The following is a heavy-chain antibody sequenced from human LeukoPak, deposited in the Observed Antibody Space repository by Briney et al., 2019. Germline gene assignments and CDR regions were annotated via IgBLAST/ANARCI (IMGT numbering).Heavy chain of an antibody. J-gene: IGHJ5*02. CDR1: GGTFNRYA. V-gene: IGHV1-69*04. CDR3: ATSLGYCSGTSCA. CDR2: IIVNLDVA. D-gene: IGHD2-2*01. Sequence: ASVTVSCKASGGTFNRYAISWVRQAPGQGLEWMGRIIVNLDVADYAQRFLGRVTITADKSRSTAYMELSGLRSEDTAVYYCATSLGYCSGTSCAWGQGTRVTVSS.